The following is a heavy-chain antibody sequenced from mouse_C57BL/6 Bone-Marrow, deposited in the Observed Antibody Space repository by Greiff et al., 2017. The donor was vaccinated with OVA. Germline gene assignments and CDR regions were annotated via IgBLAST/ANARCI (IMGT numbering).Heavy chain of an antibody. D-gene: IGHD3-3*01. CDR2: IRLKSDNYAT. CDR1: GFTFSNYW. Sequence: DVQLVESGGGLVQPGGSMKLSCVASGFTFSNYWMNWVRQSPEKGLEWVAQIRLKSDNYATHYAESVKGRFTISRDDSKSSVYLQMNNLRAEDTGIYYCTGGGPSDFVYWGQSTTLTVSS. V-gene: IGHV6-3*01. J-gene: IGHJ2*01. CDR3: TGGGPSDFVY.